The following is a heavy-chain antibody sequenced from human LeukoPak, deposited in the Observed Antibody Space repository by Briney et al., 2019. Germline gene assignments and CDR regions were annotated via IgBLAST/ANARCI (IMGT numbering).Heavy chain of an antibody. J-gene: IGHJ4*02. D-gene: IGHD3-3*01. CDR1: GFTFSSYW. CDR3: AKDRGYDFADN. CDR2: IKQDGSEK. Sequence: GGSLRLSCAASGFTFSSYWMSWVRQAPGKGLEWVANIKQDGSEKYYVDSVKGRFTISRDNAKNSLYLQMNSLRAEDTAVYYCAKDRGYDFADNWGQGTLVTVSS. V-gene: IGHV3-7*03.